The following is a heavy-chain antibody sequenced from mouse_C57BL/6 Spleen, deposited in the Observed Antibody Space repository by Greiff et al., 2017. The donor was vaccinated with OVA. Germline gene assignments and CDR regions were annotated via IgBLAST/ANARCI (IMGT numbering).Heavy chain of an antibody. CDR3: TRDYTAGVMDY. V-gene: IGHV5-9-1*02. CDR2: ISSGGDYI. D-gene: IGHD1-2*01. CDR1: GFTFSSYA. Sequence: EVHLVESGEGLVKPGGSLKISCAASGFTFSSYAMSWVRQTPEKRLEWVAYISSGGDYIYYAEPVKGRFTLSRDIARNTLYLQMSGLKSEDTAMYYCTRDYTAGVMDYWGQGTSVTVSS. J-gene: IGHJ4*01.